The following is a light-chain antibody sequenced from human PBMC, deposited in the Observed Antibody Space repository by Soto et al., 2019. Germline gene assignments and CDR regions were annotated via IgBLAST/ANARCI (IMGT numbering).Light chain of an antibody. V-gene: IGLV2-8*01. CDR1: SSGVGGYNY. CDR3: SSYAGKINLGV. Sequence: QSALTQPPSASGSPGQSVTISCTGTSSGVGGYNYVSWYQQHPGKAPKLMIYEVNKRPSGVPDRFSGSKSGNTASLTVSGLQTEDEADYYCSSYAGKINLGVFGGGTKLTVL. CDR2: EVN. J-gene: IGLJ2*01.